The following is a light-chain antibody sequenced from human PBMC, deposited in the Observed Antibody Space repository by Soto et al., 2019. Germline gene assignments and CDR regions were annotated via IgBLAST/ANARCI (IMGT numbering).Light chain of an antibody. J-gene: IGLJ1*01. V-gene: IGLV2-14*01. CDR1: SNDVGTHNF. Sequence: QSALTQPASVSGSPGQSITISCTGTSNDVGTHNFVSWYQQHPGKAPKLMIHEVTDRPSGVSNRFSGSKSGNTASLTISGLQAEDEADYYCSSYTSTSTLVFGXGTKLTVL. CDR3: SSYTSTSTLV. CDR2: EVT.